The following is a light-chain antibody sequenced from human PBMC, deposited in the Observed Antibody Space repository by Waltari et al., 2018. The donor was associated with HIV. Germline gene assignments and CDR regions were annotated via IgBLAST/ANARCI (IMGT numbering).Light chain of an antibody. Sequence: VVTQEPSLTVSPGGTVTLTCASSTGPVSTSSYSSWFKQRPGQAPRPLIYSPNKRHSWAPGHFSGSRLDDKAAQTLSAVQPEDEAYYYCRLYYGGRRPSWVFGGGTKLTVL. J-gene: IGLJ3*02. CDR1: TGPVSTSSY. CDR3: RLYYGGRRPSWV. CDR2: SPN. V-gene: IGLV7-43*01.